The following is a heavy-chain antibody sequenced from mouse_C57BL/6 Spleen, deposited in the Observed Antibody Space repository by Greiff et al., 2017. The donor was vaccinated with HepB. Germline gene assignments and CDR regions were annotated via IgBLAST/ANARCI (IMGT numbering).Heavy chain of an antibody. D-gene: IGHD1-1*01. Sequence: EVKLQESGPGLVKPSQSLSLTCSVTGYSITSGYYWNWIRQFPGNKLEWMGYISYDGSNNYNPSLKNRISITRDTSKNQFFLKLNSVTTEDTATYYCARGYYGRGRGFDYWGQGTTLTVSS. V-gene: IGHV3-6*01. CDR3: ARGYYGRGRGFDY. CDR2: ISYDGSN. CDR1: GYSITSGYY. J-gene: IGHJ2*01.